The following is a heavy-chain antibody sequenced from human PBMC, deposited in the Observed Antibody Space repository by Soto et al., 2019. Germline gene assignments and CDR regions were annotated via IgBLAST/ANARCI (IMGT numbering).Heavy chain of an antibody. D-gene: IGHD5-12*01. V-gene: IGHV4-59*01. CDR2: IFYTGIT. CDR3: AKGAGRDGYNTA. J-gene: IGHJ4*02. Sequence: QVQLQQSGPGLMKPSETLSLTCTVSGDSISSSYWSWFRQPPGKGLEYIGYIFYTGITNYNPSLKSRVTISMDTSKNQFSLNLNSVTAAETAVYYCAKGAGRDGYNTARGQGTLVTVSA. CDR1: GDSISSSY.